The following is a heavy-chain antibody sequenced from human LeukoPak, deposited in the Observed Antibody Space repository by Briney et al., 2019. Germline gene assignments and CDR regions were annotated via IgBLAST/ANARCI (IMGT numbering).Heavy chain of an antibody. Sequence: PSETLSLTCTVSGGSISSYYWSWLRQPPGKGLEWIGYIYYSGSTNYNPSLKSRVTISVDTSKNQFSLKLSSVTAADTAVYYCARPLYSYGFYYWGQGTLVTVSS. CDR3: ARPLYSYGFYY. J-gene: IGHJ4*02. CDR2: IYYSGST. CDR1: GGSISSYY. D-gene: IGHD5-18*01. V-gene: IGHV4-59*08.